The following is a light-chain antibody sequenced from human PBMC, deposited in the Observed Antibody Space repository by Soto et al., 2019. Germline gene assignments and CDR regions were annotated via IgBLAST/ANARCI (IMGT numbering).Light chain of an antibody. J-gene: IGKJ4*01. Sequence: DVQMTQPPSSLSAYVGDRVTITCRASQRVSAFLNWYQQKPGEAPKLLIFDVSVLESGVPSRFSASGSETDFTLTISRLQPEDFAVYYCQQYASSPLTFGGGTKVDIK. CDR2: DVS. V-gene: IGKV1-39*01. CDR3: QQYASSPLT. CDR1: QRVSAF.